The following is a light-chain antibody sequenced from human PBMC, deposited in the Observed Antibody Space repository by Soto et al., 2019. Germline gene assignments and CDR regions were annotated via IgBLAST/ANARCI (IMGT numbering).Light chain of an antibody. CDR1: ESVASNY. Sequence: EIVLTQSPGTLSLSPGERATLSCRASESVASNYLAWYQHKPGQAPRLLFFGASNRATGIPDRFSGSGSGTDFTLTISRLEPEDFEVYYCHQYGSSPWTLGQGTKVDI. CDR2: GAS. J-gene: IGKJ1*01. V-gene: IGKV3-20*01. CDR3: HQYGSSPWT.